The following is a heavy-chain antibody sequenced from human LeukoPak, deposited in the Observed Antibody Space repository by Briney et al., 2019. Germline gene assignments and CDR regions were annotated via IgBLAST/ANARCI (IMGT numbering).Heavy chain of an antibody. V-gene: IGHV4-31*03. CDR1: GVSISSGGYY. CDR2: IYYSGST. CDR3: ARAFADCNWFDP. Sequence: SETLSLICTVSGVSISSGGYYWSWIRQHPGRGLECIGYIYYSGSTYYNPSLKSRVTISVDTSKNQFSLKLSSVTAADTAVYYCARAFADCNWFDPWGQGTLVTVSS. J-gene: IGHJ5*02. D-gene: IGHD3/OR15-3a*01.